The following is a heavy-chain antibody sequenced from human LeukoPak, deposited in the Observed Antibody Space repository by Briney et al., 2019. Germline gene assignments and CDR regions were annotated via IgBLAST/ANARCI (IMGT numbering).Heavy chain of an antibody. D-gene: IGHD2-15*01. CDR3: ARVSGPLRSP. Sequence: SETLSLTCAVYGGSFSGYYWSWIRQPPGKGLEWIGEINHSGSTNYNPSLKSRVTISVDTSKNQFSLKLSSVTAADTAVYYCARVSGPLRSPWGQGTLVTVSS. J-gene: IGHJ5*02. CDR2: INHSGST. CDR1: GGSFSGYY. V-gene: IGHV4-34*01.